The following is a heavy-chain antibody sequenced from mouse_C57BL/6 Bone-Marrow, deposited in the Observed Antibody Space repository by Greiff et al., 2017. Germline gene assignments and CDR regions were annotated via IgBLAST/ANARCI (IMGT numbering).Heavy chain of an antibody. V-gene: IGHV3-8*01. J-gene: IGHJ3*01. D-gene: IGHD2-2*01. CDR3: ARGGYAFAY. CDR1: GYSITSDY. CDR2: ISYSGST. Sequence: DVMLVESGPGLAKPSQTLSLTCSATGYSITSDYWNWIRKFPGNKLEYIGYISYSGSTYYNPSLNSRISITRDTSKNQYYLQLNSVTTEDTSTYYCARGGYAFAYWGQGTLVTVSA.